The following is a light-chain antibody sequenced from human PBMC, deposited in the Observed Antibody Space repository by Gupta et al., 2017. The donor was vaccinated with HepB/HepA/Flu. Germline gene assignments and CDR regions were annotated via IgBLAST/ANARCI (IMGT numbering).Light chain of an antibody. Sequence: DIQMTQSPSSLSASVGDRVTITCRASQSISSYLNWYQQKPGKAPKLLIYAASSLQSGVPSRFSGSGSGTDFTLTISSLQPEDFATYYCQQCDSNPLGFGQGTRVEIK. V-gene: IGKV1-39*01. CDR3: QQCDSNPLG. CDR1: QSISSY. CDR2: AAS. J-gene: IGKJ5*01.